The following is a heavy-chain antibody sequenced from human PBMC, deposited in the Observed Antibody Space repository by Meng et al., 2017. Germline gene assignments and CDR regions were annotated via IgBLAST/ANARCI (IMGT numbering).Heavy chain of an antibody. CDR1: GGSFSDYY. J-gene: IGHJ4*02. Sequence: VQLRQWGAGLFKPSVTLSLTCVVSGGSFSDYYWSWIRQPPGKGLEWIGYIYYSGSTYYNPSLKSRVTISVDTSKNQFSLKLSSVTAADTAVYYCASVVRGVINFDYWGQGTLVTVSS. CDR2: IYYSGST. CDR3: ASVVRGVINFDY. V-gene: IGHV4-34*01. D-gene: IGHD3-10*02.